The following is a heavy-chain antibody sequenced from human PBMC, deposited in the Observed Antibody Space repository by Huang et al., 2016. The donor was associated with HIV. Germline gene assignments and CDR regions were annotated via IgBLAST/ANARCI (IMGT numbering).Heavy chain of an antibody. CDR1: GGTFSSYA. CDR3: ARVESRRYYDSSGYYY. D-gene: IGHD3-22*01. V-gene: IGHV1-69*01. J-gene: IGHJ4*02. Sequence: QVQLVQSGAEVKKPGSSVKVSCKASGGTFSSYAISWVRQAPGQGLGWMGGLITICGTAKYAQKFQGRVTITADEATSTAYMELSSLRSEDTAVYYCARVESRRYYDSSGYYYWGQGTLVTVSS. CDR2: LITICGTA.